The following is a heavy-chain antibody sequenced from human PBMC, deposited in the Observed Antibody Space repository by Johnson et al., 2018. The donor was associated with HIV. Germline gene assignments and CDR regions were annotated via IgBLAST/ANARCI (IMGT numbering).Heavy chain of an antibody. D-gene: IGHD1-26*01. CDR3: ARDWSLNSREVAFDI. V-gene: IGHV3-30-3*01. Sequence: VQLVESGGGVVQPGRSLRLSCAASGFTFSSYAMHWVRQAPGKGLEWVAVISYDGSNKYYADSVKGRFTIYRDNSKNTLYLQMNSLRAEDTAVYYCARDWSLNSREVAFDIWGQGTMVTVSS. CDR2: ISYDGSNK. J-gene: IGHJ3*02. CDR1: GFTFSSYA.